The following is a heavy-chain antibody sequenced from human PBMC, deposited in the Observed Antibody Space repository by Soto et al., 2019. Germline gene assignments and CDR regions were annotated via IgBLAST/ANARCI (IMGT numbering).Heavy chain of an antibody. J-gene: IGHJ6*03. Sequence: PSETLSLTCTVSGGSISSYYWSWIRQPPGKGLEWIGYIYYSGSTNYNPSLKSRVTISVDTSKNQFSLKLSSVTAADTAVYYCARLSIAARPSYYYYMVVWGKGTTVTVSS. CDR2: IYYSGST. CDR1: GGSISSYY. D-gene: IGHD6-6*01. V-gene: IGHV4-59*08. CDR3: ARLSIAARPSYYYYMVV.